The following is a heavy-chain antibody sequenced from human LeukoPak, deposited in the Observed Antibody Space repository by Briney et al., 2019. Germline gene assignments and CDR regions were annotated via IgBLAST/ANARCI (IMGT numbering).Heavy chain of an antibody. Sequence: PSETLSLTCTVSGGSISSYYWSWIRQPPGKGLEWIGYIYYSGSTNYNPSLKSRVTISVDTSKNQFSLKLSSVTAADTAVYYCARATQIYYYYYMDVWGKGTTVTVSS. V-gene: IGHV4-59*01. CDR3: ARATQIYYYYYMDV. CDR1: GGSISSYY. CDR2: IYYSGST. J-gene: IGHJ6*03.